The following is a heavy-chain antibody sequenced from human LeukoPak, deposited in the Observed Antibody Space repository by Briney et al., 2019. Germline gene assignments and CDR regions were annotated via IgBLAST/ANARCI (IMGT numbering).Heavy chain of an antibody. D-gene: IGHD3-22*01. CDR1: GGTFSSYA. V-gene: IGHV1-69*01. CDR3: ARVGDYYDSSGYYHDAFDI. Sequence: SSVKVSCKASGGTFSSYAISWVRQAPRQGLEWMGGIIPIFGTANYAQKFQGRVTITADESTITAYMELSSLRSEDTAVYYCARVGDYYDSSGYYHDAFDIWGQGTMVTVSS. J-gene: IGHJ3*02. CDR2: IIPIFGTA.